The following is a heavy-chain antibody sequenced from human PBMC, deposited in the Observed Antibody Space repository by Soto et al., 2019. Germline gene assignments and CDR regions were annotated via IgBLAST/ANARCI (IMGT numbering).Heavy chain of an antibody. D-gene: IGHD2-15*01. V-gene: IGHV2-5*01. CDR3: AHRFRPQVVAASRSRDNYFDY. CDR1: GFSLSTSGVG. J-gene: IGHJ4*02. CDR2: IYWNDDK. Sequence: QITLKESGPTLVKPTQTLTLTCTFSGFSLSTSGVGVGWIRQPPGKALEWLALIYWNDDKRYSPSLKSRLTITKDPSKNQVVLTMTNMDPVDTATYYCAHRFRPQVVAASRSRDNYFDYWGQGTLVTVSS.